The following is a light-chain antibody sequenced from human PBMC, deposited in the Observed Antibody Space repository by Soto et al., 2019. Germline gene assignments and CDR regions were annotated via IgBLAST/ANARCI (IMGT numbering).Light chain of an antibody. CDR1: QSVSSY. Sequence: SVLTQSQANLSLSPGLRSTISCRASQSVSSYLAWYQQKPGQAPRLLXYDASNRATGIPARFSGSGSGTDFTLTISSLDPEDFAVYYCQQRRNWPPITFGQGTRLEIK. CDR2: DAS. CDR3: QQRRNWPPIT. J-gene: IGKJ5*01. V-gene: IGKV3-11*01.